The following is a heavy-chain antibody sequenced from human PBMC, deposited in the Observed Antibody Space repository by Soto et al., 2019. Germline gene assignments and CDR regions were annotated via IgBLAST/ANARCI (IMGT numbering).Heavy chain of an antibody. CDR1: GGSISSYY. Sequence: SETLSLTCTVSGGSISSYYWSWIRQPPGKGLEWIGYIYYSGSTNYNPSLKSRVTISVDTSKNQFSLKLSSVTAADTAVYYCARHQRGPVAAITGNWFDPWGQGTLVTVSS. J-gene: IGHJ5*02. CDR2: IYYSGST. CDR3: ARHQRGPVAAITGNWFDP. D-gene: IGHD2-15*01. V-gene: IGHV4-59*08.